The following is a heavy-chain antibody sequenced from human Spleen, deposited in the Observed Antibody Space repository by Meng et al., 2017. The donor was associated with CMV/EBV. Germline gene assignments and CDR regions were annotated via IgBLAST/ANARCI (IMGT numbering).Heavy chain of an antibody. CDR2: IYYSGST. CDR3: ARGFYDSSGYYYDY. Sequence: GSLRLSCAVYGGSFSGYYWSWIRQPPGKGLEWIGYIYYSGSTNYNPSHKSRVTISVDTSKNQFSLKLSSVTAADTAVYYCARGFYDSSGYYYDYWGQGTLVTVSS. J-gene: IGHJ4*02. D-gene: IGHD3-22*01. CDR1: GGSFSGYY. V-gene: IGHV4-59*01.